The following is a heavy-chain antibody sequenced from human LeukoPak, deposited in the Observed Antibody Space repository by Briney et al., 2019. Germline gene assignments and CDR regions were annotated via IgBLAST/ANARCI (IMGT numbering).Heavy chain of an antibody. CDR2: IYHSGST. V-gene: IGHV4-30-2*01. D-gene: IGHD2-15*01. J-gene: IGHJ6*02. Sequence: SQTLSLTCAVSGGSISSGGYSWSWIRQPPGKGLEWIGYIYHSGSTYYNPSLKSRVTISVDRSKNQFSLKLSSVTAADTAVYYCASSSSVVVVAATRVYYYYGMDVWGQGTTVTVSS. CDR3: ASSSSVVVVAATRVYYYYGMDV. CDR1: GGSISSGGYS.